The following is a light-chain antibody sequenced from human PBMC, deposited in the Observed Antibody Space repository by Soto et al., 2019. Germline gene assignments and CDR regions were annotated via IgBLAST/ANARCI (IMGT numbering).Light chain of an antibody. V-gene: IGLV1-47*01. Sequence: QSVLTQPPSASGTPGQRVTISCSGSSSNIGTNDAFWYQQLPGTAPKLLIYRSNQRPSGVPDRFSGSKSGTSASLAISGLRYEDEADYYCASWDYSLSGVLFGGGTKLTVL. J-gene: IGLJ2*01. CDR1: SSNIGTND. CDR3: ASWDYSLSGVL. CDR2: RSN.